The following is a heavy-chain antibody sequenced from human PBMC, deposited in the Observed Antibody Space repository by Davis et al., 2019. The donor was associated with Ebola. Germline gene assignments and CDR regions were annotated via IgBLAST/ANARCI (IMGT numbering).Heavy chain of an antibody. CDR2: ISYDGSNK. D-gene: IGHD3-16*01. V-gene: IGHV3-30*18. CDR1: GFTLSSYR. Sequence: SLKISCAASGFTLSSYRMHWVRQAPGKGLEWVAVISYDGSNKYYADSVKGRFTISRDNSKNTLYLQMNSLRAEDTAVYYCAKDRLATIYWGAFDIWGQGTMVTVSS. J-gene: IGHJ3*02. CDR3: AKDRLATIYWGAFDI.